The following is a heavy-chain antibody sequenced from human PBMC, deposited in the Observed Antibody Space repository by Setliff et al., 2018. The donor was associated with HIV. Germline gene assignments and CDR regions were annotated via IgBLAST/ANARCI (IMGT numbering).Heavy chain of an antibody. Sequence: SETLSLTCTVSGGSISSSSYYWGWIRQPPGKGLEWIGSIYYSGSTYYNPSLNSRVTISVDTSKNQFSLKLSSVTAADTAVYYCASITGSTIDYWGQGTLVTVSS. J-gene: IGHJ4*02. CDR3: ASITGSTIDY. CDR1: GGSISSSSYY. D-gene: IGHD1-7*01. V-gene: IGHV4-39*01. CDR2: IYYSGST.